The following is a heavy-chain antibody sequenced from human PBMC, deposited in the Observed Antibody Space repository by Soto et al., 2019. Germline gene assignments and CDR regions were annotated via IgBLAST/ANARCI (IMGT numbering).Heavy chain of an antibody. V-gene: IGHV1-69*08. CDR1: GGTFSSYT. D-gene: IGHD6-19*01. CDR3: ARDGKGTYSSGGGAFDI. Sequence: QVQLVQSGAEVKKPGSSVKVSCKASGGTFSSYTISWVRQAPGQGLEWMGRIIPIVGIANYAQKFQGRVTITADKSTSTADMERRSLRSEDTAVYYCARDGKGTYSSGGGAFDIWGQGTMVTVSS. CDR2: IIPIVGIA. J-gene: IGHJ3*02.